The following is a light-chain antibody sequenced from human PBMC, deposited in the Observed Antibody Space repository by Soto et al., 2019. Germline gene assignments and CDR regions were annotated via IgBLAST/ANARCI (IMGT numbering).Light chain of an antibody. V-gene: IGKV3-15*01. J-gene: IGKJ1*01. CDR3: QQSTNWLGT. Sequence: EIVMSKSPATLSVSTGERATLSCRASQSVSSNLAWYQQKPGQAPRLLIYGASTRATGIPARFSGSGSGTEFTLTISSFQSEDFALYYCQQSTNWLGTFAQGTKVDI. CDR1: QSVSSN. CDR2: GAS.